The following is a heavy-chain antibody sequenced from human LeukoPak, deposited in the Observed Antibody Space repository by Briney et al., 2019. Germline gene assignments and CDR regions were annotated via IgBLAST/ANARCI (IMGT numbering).Heavy chain of an antibody. D-gene: IGHD4-17*01. CDR2: INPNSGGT. CDR1: GYTFTGYY. V-gene: IGHV1-2*02. Sequence: ASVKVSCKASGYTFTGYYMHWVRQAPGQGLEWMGWINPNSGGTNYAQKFQGGVTMTRDTSISTAYMELSRLRSDDTAVYYCASLTTVTTPDAFDIWGQGTMVTVSS. CDR3: ASLTTVTTPDAFDI. J-gene: IGHJ3*02.